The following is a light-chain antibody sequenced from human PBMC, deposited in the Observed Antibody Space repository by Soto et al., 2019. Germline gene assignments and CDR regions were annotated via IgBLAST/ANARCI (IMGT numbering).Light chain of an antibody. V-gene: IGKV3-20*01. CDR1: QSVSSNY. CDR2: GAS. J-gene: IGKJ1*01. Sequence: EIVLTQSPGTLSLSPGESATLSCRASQSVSSNYLAWYQQKPGQAPRLLIYGASSRATGIPDRFSGSGSGTDLTLTISRLEPEDFAVYYCQQYGSSPWTFGQGTKVDIK. CDR3: QQYGSSPWT.